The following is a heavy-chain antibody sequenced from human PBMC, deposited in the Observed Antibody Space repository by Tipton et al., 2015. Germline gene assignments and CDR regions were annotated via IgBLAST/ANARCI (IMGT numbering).Heavy chain of an antibody. CDR1: GFSINTHA. CDR2: IRGGGGLS. D-gene: IGHD2-2*01. J-gene: IGHJ4*02. CDR3: VRSTKSPLDY. Sequence: GSLRLSCAASGFSINTHAMSWVRQAPGKGLEWVSEIRGGGGLSFYADSVRGRFTTSRDNSKNAVFLQLDSLRADDTAIYHCVRSTKSPLDYWGQGTLVTVSS. V-gene: IGHV3-23*01.